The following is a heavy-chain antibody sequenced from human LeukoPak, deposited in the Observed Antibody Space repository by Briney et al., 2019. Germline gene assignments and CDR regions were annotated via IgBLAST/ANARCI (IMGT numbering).Heavy chain of an antibody. Sequence: PGGSLRLSCAASGFTFSSHAMHWVRQAPGKGLEYVSAISSNGGSTYYANSVKGRFTISRDNSKNTLYLQMGSLRAEDMAVYYCARAGDTNFDYWGQGTLVTVSS. J-gene: IGHJ4*02. D-gene: IGHD2-21*01. CDR1: GFTFSSHA. CDR2: ISSNGGST. CDR3: ARAGDTNFDY. V-gene: IGHV3-64*01.